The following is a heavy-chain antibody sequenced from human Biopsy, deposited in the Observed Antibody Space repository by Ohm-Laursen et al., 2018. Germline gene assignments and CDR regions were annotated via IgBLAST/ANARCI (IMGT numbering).Heavy chain of an antibody. V-gene: IGHV1-2*02. CDR1: SYTFTDYN. CDR2: INCKTGAT. CDR3: ARDPLNGHKHFDY. J-gene: IGHJ4*02. Sequence: ASVKVSCKPSSYTFTDYNIHWMRQASGQGLEWLGYINCKTGATNYAQKFQGTVTMTRDTSISTAYLALGSLRSADTAIYYCARDPLNGHKHFDYWGQGSLVTVSS. D-gene: IGHD2-8*01.